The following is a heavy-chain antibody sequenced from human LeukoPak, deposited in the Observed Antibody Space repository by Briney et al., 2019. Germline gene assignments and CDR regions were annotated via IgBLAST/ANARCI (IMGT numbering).Heavy chain of an antibody. D-gene: IGHD1-26*01. CDR1: GGSFSGYY. J-gene: IGHJ4*02. CDR3: ARIGVGATY. Sequence: PSESLSLTCAVYGGSFSGYYWSWIRQPPGKGLEWIGEINHSGSTNYNSSLKSRVTISVDLSKNQFSLKLSSVTAADTAVYYCARIGVGATYWGQGTLVTVSS. CDR2: INHSGST. V-gene: IGHV4-34*01.